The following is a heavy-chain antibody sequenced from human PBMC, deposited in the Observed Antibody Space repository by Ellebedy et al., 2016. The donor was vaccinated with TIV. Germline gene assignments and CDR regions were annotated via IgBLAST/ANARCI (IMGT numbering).Heavy chain of an antibody. V-gene: IGHV3-30*18. CDR1: GFSFKTYA. Sequence: GESLKISCAASGFSFKTYAMHWVRQAPGKGLEWVAVVSADGSRKSYADSVKERFTISRDNSKNTLFVQMNSLRVEDTAVYYCAKPSDPNPGYSASWATYFDSWGQGTLVTVSS. J-gene: IGHJ4*02. D-gene: IGHD6-13*01. CDR2: VSADGSRK. CDR3: AKPSDPNPGYSASWATYFDS.